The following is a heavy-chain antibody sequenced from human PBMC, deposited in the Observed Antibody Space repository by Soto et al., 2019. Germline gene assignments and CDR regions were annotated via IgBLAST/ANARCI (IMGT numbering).Heavy chain of an antibody. Sequence: GASVRLSCAASGFTVSSHYMSWVRQAPGKGLEWVSVIYSGGSTYYADSVKGRFTISRDNSKNTLYLQMNSLRAEDTAVYYCAREYVGIPPHPTAYGMDAWGQGTTVTVSS. CDR1: GFTVSSHY. CDR2: IYSGGST. D-gene: IGHD2-21*01. CDR3: AREYVGIPPHPTAYGMDA. V-gene: IGHV3-53*01. J-gene: IGHJ6*02.